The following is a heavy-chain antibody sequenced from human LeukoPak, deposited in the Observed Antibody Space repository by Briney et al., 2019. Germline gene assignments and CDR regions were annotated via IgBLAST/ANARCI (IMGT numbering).Heavy chain of an antibody. CDR1: GFTFSSSW. CDR2: TNSDGSST. D-gene: IGHD3-10*01. CDR3: ARDGMVRGVIIWDAFDI. V-gene: IGHV3-74*01. Sequence: GGSLRLSCAASGFTFSSSWMHWVRQVPGKGLVWVSRTNSDGSSTTYADSVKGRFTISRDNAKNTLSLQMKSLRAGDTAVYYCARDGMVRGVIIWDAFDIWGQGTMVTVSS. J-gene: IGHJ3*02.